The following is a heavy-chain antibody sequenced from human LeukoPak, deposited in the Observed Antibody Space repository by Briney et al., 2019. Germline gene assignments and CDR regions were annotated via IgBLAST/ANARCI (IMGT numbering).Heavy chain of an antibody. CDR1: GYTFTAYY. J-gene: IGHJ4*02. CDR2: INPISGGT. D-gene: IGHD1-1*01. CDR3: ARDRSTTGTSLTDY. Sequence: ASVTVSCKASGYTFTAYYMHWVRQAPGQGLEWMGWINPISGGTDYAQKFQGRVTMTRDTSITTVYMDLSRLTSDDTAVYYCARDRSTTGTSLTDYWGQGTVVTVSS. V-gene: IGHV1-2*02.